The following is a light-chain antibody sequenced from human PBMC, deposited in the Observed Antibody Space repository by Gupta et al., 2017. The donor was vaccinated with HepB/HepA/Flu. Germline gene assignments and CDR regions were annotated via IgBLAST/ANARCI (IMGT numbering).Light chain of an antibody. CDR3: QQYKTLPYT. V-gene: IGKV1-5*03. CDR1: ESVDNR. Sequence: DIQVTQSPSTLSASIGDRLTITCRASESVDNRLAWYQQKPGKAPKLLIYKASNSENGVPSRFSGSGSGTEFSLTINSLQPDDFATYYCQQYKTLPYTFGQGTNLHVK. J-gene: IGKJ2*01. CDR2: KAS.